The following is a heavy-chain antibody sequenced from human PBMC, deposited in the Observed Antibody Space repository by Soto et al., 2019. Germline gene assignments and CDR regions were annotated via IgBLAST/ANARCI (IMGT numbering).Heavy chain of an antibody. CDR2: INHSGST. J-gene: IGHJ6*02. Sequence: PSETLSLTCAVYGGSFSGYYWSWIRQPPGKGLEWFGEINHSGSTNYNPSLKSRVTISVDTSKNQFSLKLSSVTAADTAVYYCARASVYCSGGSCFPRRYYYCYGMDVWGQGTTVT. D-gene: IGHD2-15*01. V-gene: IGHV4-34*01. CDR3: ARASVYCSGGSCFPRRYYYCYGMDV. CDR1: GGSFSGYY.